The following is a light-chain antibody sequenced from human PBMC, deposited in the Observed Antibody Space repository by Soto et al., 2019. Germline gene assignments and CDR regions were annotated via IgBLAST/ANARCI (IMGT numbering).Light chain of an antibody. V-gene: IGKV3-20*01. J-gene: IGKJ1*01. Sequence: EIVLTQSPGTLSLSPGERATLSCRASQSVSANYLAWYQRKPGQPPRLLIYDASSRATGIPDRFSGSGSGTDFTLTISRLESEDFAVYFCQQYGNSPWTFGQGTKVEIK. CDR2: DAS. CDR3: QQYGNSPWT. CDR1: QSVSANY.